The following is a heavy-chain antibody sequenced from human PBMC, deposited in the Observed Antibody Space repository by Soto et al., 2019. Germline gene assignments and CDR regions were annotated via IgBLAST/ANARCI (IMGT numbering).Heavy chain of an antibody. CDR1: GYSFTSYW. V-gene: IGHV5-51*01. CDR2: IYPGDSDT. CDR3: ARKLGIAAAGTGWFDP. D-gene: IGHD6-13*01. J-gene: IGHJ5*02. Sequence: PGESLKISCKGSGYSFTSYWIGWVRQMPGKGLEWMGIIYPGDSDTRYSPSFQGQVTISADKSISTAYLQWSSLKASDTAMYYCARKLGIAAAGTGWFDPWGKGTLVTVS.